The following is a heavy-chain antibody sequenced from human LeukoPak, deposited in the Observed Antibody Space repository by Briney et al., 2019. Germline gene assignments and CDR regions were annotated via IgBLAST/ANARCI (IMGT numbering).Heavy chain of an antibody. V-gene: IGHV3-7*01. CDR3: ARLGSSWDFFDF. CDR1: GFTRSGYW. D-gene: IGHD6-13*01. CDR2: MRRYAGEV. Sequence: GGSLRLSCVAAGFTRSGYWMSWVRQLPGKGVEWVANMRRYAGEVRYAASENGRFTISRDNAKNSVYLQMNSLRAEDTGVYYCARLGSSWDFFDFWGQGTLVTVS. J-gene: IGHJ4*02.